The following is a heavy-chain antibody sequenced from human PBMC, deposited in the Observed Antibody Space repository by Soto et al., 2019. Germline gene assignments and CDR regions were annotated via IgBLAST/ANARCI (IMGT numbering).Heavy chain of an antibody. V-gene: IGHV4-34*01. J-gene: IGHJ4*02. CDR2: INDSGST. D-gene: IGHD6-13*01. CDR3: ARGLPSSSWYPFDY. Sequence: PSETLSLTCGVSGASLSGYYRSWIRQPPGKGLEWIGEINDSGSTSYNPSLKSRVTISVDTSKNQFSLKLSSVTAADTAVYYCARGLPSSSWYPFDYWGQGTLVTVSS. CDR1: GASLSGYY.